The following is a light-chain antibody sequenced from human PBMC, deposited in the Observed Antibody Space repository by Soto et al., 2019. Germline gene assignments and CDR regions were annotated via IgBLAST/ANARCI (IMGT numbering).Light chain of an antibody. J-gene: IGLJ3*02. V-gene: IGLV2-11*01. CDR1: RSDVGGYRF. CDR3: CLVAGGFTWV. Sequence: QSALTQPRSVSGSPGQSVTISCTGARSDVGGYRFVSWYQQHPDKAPKLMIYDVDKRPSGGPDRFSGFKSGNTASLTICGPQAEDEVDYFCCLVAGGFTWVLGGGTKLTVL. CDR2: DVD.